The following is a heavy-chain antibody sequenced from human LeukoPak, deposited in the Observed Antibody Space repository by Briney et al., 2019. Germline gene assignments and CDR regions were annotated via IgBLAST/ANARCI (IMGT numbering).Heavy chain of an antibody. J-gene: IGHJ3*02. D-gene: IGHD3-10*01. CDR1: GFTSSSSW. CDR3: ARRLVVRGVIIYPDDAFDI. V-gene: IGHV3-74*01. Sequence: PGGSLRLSCAAPGFTSSSSWMHWGRQAPGKGLGWVSRFNIDSSSTSYADSVKSRFTTSRDNAKNTLYLQMNSLRAEDTAVYYCARRLVVRGVIIYPDDAFDIWGQGTMVTVSS. CDR2: FNIDSSST.